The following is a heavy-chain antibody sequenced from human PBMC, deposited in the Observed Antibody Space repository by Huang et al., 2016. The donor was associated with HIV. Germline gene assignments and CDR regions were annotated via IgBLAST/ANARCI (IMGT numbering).Heavy chain of an antibody. J-gene: IGHJ3*02. CDR1: GFPLSSSDVG. V-gene: IGHV2-5*01. Sequence: QITLKESGPTLVKPTQTLTLTCTFSGFPLSSSDVGVGWIRQPPGKALEWLALIYCNGDKRYSPSLKSRLTITKDTSKNQVVLTIANMDPVDTATYFCAHTYTYDRAFDIWGQGTMVTVSS. CDR2: IYCNGDK. CDR3: AHTYTYDRAFDI. D-gene: IGHD3-16*01.